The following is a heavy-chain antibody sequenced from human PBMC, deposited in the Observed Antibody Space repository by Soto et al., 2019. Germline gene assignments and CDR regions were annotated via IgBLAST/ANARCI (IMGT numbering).Heavy chain of an antibody. D-gene: IGHD2-21*02. CDR3: TRGHLVLTAIHYYGLDA. V-gene: IGHV3-30*03. J-gene: IGHJ6*02. CDR1: GFTFSSYG. CDR2: TSYDDRNK. Sequence: GGSLRLSCAASGFTFSSYGMHWVRQAPGKGLEWVAVTSYDDRNKFYADSVKGRFIVSRDNSKNTVYLQMNSLRSEDTAVYFCTRGHLVLTAIHYYGLDAWGRGTTVTVSS.